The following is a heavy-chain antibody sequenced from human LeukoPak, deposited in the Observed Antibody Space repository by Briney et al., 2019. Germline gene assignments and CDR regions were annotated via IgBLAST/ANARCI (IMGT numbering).Heavy chain of an antibody. V-gene: IGHV4-59*01. D-gene: IGHD4-17*01. CDR1: GGSLNSYY. Sequence: SETLSLTCTVSGGSLNSYYWSWIRQPPGKGLEWIGYIYYSGSTNYNPSLKSRVTISVDTSKNQFSLKLSSVTAADTAVYYCAREPGDYSDAFDMWGQGTMVTVSS. J-gene: IGHJ3*02. CDR2: IYYSGST. CDR3: AREPGDYSDAFDM.